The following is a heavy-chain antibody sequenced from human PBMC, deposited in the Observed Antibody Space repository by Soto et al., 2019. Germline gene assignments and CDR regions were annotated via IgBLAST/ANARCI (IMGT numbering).Heavy chain of an antibody. Sequence: QVQLVQSGAEVKKPGASVKVSCQASGYTFTSYGISWVRQAPGQGLEWMGWISAYNGNTNYAQKLQGRVTMTTDTSTSTAYMELRSLRSDDTAVYYCARDRDKAVAGPSGYYYYYGMDVWGQGTTVTVSS. D-gene: IGHD6-19*01. CDR1: GYTFTSYG. J-gene: IGHJ6*02. CDR3: ARDRDKAVAGPSGYYYYYGMDV. CDR2: ISAYNGNT. V-gene: IGHV1-18*01.